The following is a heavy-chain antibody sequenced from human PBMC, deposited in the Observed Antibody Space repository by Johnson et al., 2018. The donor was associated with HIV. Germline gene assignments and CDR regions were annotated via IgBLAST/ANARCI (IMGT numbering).Heavy chain of an antibody. V-gene: IGHV3-11*01. CDR3: ARVRYYDFWSGYRAFDI. Sequence: QVQLVESGGGLVKPGGSLRLSCAASGFTFSDYYMSWIRQAPWKGLEWGSYISSSGSTIYYADSVKGRFTISRDNSKNTLYLQMNSLRAEETAVYYCARVRYYDFWSGYRAFDIWGQGTMVTVSS. CDR2: ISSSGSTI. CDR1: GFTFSDYY. D-gene: IGHD3-3*01. J-gene: IGHJ3*02.